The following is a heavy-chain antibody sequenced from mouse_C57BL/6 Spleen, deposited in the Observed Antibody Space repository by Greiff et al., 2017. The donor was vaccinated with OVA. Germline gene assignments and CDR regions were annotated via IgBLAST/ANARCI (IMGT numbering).Heavy chain of an antibody. CDR1: GYTFTSYW. V-gene: IGHV1-52*01. J-gene: IGHJ1*03. CDR3: ARWGTTVVAHWYFDV. CDR2: IDPSDSET. D-gene: IGHD1-1*01. Sequence: VQLQQPGAELVRPGSSVKLSCKASGYTFTSYWMHWVKQRPIQGLEWIGNIDPSDSETHYNQKFKDKATLTVDKSSSTAYMQLSSLTSEDSAVYYGARWGTTVVAHWYFDVWGTGTTVTVSS.